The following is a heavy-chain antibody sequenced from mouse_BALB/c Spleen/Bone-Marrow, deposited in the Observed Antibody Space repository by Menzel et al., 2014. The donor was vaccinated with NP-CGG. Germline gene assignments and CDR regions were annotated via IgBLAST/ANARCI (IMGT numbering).Heavy chain of an antibody. J-gene: IGHJ4*01. V-gene: IGHV5-9-4*01. D-gene: IGHD2-4*01. CDR1: GFTFSSYA. CDR2: ISSGGSYT. Sequence: EVKLMESGGGLVKPGGSLKLSCAASGFTFSSYAMSWVRQSPEKRLEWVAEISSGGSYTYYLDTVTGRFTISRDNAKNTLYLEMSSLRSEDTAMYYCAREGLRRRAAMDYWGQGASVTVSS. CDR3: AREGLRRRAAMDY.